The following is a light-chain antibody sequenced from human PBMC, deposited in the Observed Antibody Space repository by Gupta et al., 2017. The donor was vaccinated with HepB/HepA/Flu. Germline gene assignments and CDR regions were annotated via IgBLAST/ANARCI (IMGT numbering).Light chain of an antibody. CDR1: QGITSY. Sequence: DIQLTQSPSFLSASVGDRVTITCRASQGITSYLAWYQQRPGKAPKLLIYGASSLQSGVPSRFSGSGSGTEFTLTISSLQPEDFATYYCQQRNRYPLTFGGGIKVEIK. J-gene: IGKJ4*01. CDR2: GAS. CDR3: QQRNRYPLT. V-gene: IGKV1-9*01.